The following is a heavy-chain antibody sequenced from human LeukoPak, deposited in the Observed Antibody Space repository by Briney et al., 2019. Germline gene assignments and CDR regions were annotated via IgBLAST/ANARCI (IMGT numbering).Heavy chain of an antibody. D-gene: IGHD2-21*02. CDR3: ATYPCGGDCLYYFDY. J-gene: IGHJ4*02. CDR1: GFTFRGYS. V-gene: IGHV3-7*01. CDR2: IKEDGSEK. Sequence: GGSLRLSCVASGFTFRGYSMTWVRQAPGKGLEWVANIKEDGSEKYYVDSVKGRFTISRDNAKNSLYLQMNSLRAEDTAVYYCATYPCGGDCLYYFDYWGQGTLVTVSS.